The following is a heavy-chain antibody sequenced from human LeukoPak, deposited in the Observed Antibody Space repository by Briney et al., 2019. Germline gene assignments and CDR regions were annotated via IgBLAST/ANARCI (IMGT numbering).Heavy chain of an antibody. CDR1: EFTFSSYS. D-gene: IGHD3-3*01. CDR3: VDFWSGPPN. CDR2: ISSSSSTI. V-gene: IGHV3-48*01. J-gene: IGHJ4*02. Sequence: GGSLRLSCAASEFTFSSYSMNWVRQAPGKGLEWVSYISSSSSTIYYTDSVKGRFTISRDNAKNSLYLQMNSLRAEDTAVYYSVDFWSGPPNWGQGTLVTVSS.